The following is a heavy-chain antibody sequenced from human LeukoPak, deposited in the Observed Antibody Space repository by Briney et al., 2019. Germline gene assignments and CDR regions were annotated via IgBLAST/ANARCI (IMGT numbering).Heavy chain of an antibody. CDR1: GYTFTSYY. CDR2: INPSGGST. D-gene: IGHD3-22*01. Sequence: ASVKVSCKASGYTFTSYYMYWARQAPGQGLEWMGIINPSGGSTSYAQKFQGRVTMTRDTSTSTVYMELSSLRSEDTAVYYCARVAVLIPYYYDSSGYSNWFDPWGQGTLVTVSS. J-gene: IGHJ5*02. V-gene: IGHV1-46*01. CDR3: ARVAVLIPYYYDSSGYSNWFDP.